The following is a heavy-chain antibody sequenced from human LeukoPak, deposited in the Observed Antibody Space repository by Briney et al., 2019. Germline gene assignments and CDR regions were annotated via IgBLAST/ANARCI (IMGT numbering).Heavy chain of an antibody. CDR2: IIPIFGTA. CDR3: ARDGYSYGYGHHNFDY. CDR1: GGTFSSYA. V-gene: IGHV1-69*13. Sequence: GASVKVSCKASGGTFSSYAISWVRQAPGQGLEWMGGIIPIFGTANYAQKFQGRVTITADESTSTAYMELSNLRSEDTAVYYCARDGYSYGYGHHNFDYWGQGTLVTVSS. J-gene: IGHJ4*02. D-gene: IGHD5-18*01.